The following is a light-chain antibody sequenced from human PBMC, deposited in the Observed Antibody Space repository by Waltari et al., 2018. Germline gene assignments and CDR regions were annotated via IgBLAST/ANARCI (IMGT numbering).Light chain of an antibody. CDR1: RSNIEINY. V-gene: IGLV1-47*01. J-gene: IGLJ3*02. CDR2: KTD. Sequence: QSVLTQPPSASGTPGQRVTISCSGRRSNIEINYVYWYQQLPGAAPKLLISKTDQRPSGVPDRFSASKSGTSASLVISGLRSEDEADYYCAAWDDTLSAVMFGGGTKMTVL. CDR3: AAWDDTLSAVM.